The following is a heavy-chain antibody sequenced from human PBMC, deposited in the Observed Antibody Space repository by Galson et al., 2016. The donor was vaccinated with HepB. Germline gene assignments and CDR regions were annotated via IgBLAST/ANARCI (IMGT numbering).Heavy chain of an antibody. CDR2: IAAYNGKT. J-gene: IGHJ3*01. D-gene: IGHD4/OR15-4a*01. Sequence: SVKVSCKASGYAFTTYIIAWVRQAPGQGLELMGWIAAYNGKTNYAQNLQDRVTMTIDPSTSTAYMEVRSLKSDDTAVYYCASSAAEVDFGFDVWGQGTMLTVSS. V-gene: IGHV1-18*04. CDR1: GYAFTTYI. CDR3: ASSAAEVDFGFDV.